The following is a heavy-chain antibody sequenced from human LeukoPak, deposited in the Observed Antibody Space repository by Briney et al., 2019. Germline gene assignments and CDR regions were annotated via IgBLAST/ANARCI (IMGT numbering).Heavy chain of an antibody. CDR2: MNPNSDNT. V-gene: IGHV1-8*03. D-gene: IGHD6-13*01. J-gene: IGHJ6*03. CDR3: ARGLWGSSWSSYYYYYYMDV. CDR1: GYTFTGYY. Sequence: GASVKVSCKASGYTFTGYYMHWVRQATGQGLEWMGWMNPNSDNTGYAQKFQGRVTITRNTSISTAYMELSSLRSEDTAVYYCARGLWGSSWSSYYYYYYMDVWGKGTTVTVSS.